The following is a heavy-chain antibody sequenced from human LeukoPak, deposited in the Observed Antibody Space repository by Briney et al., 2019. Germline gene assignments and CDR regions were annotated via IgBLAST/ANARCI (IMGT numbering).Heavy chain of an antibody. J-gene: IGHJ4*02. CDR2: IYHSGST. V-gene: IGHV4-4*02. CDR3: ARDPPRRRFGEFDY. CDR1: GGSISSSNW. Sequence: SGTLSLTCAVSGGSISSSNWWSWVRQPPGKGLEWIGEIYHSGSTYYNPSLKSRVTISVDTSKNQFSLKLSSVTAADTAVYYCARDPPRRRFGEFDYWGQGTLVTVSS. D-gene: IGHD3-10*01.